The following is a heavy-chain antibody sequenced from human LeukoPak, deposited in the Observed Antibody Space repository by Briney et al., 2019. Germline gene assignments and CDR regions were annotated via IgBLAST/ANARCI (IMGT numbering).Heavy chain of an antibody. Sequence: SVKVSCKASGYTFTSYGISWVRQAPGQGLEWMGGIIPIFGTANYAQKFQGRVTITADESTSTAYMELSSLRSEDTAVYYCASGSGFRGSLVYWGQGTLVTVSS. V-gene: IGHV1-69*13. CDR2: IIPIFGTA. CDR1: GYTFTSYG. CDR3: ASGSGFRGSLVY. D-gene: IGHD3-10*01. J-gene: IGHJ4*02.